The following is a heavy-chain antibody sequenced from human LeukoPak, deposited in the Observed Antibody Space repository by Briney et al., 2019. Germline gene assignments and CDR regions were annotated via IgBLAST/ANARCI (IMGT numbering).Heavy chain of an antibody. D-gene: IGHD3-9*01. CDR3: ARVQTGVGYFDWFHAPYYYYYYMDV. J-gene: IGHJ6*03. CDR2: MKQDGSEK. Sequence: PGGSLRLSCAASGFTFSNYWISWVRQAPGKGLEWVANMKQDGSEKYYVDSVKGRFTISRDNAKNSLYLQMNSLRAEDTAVYYCARVQTGVGYFDWFHAPYYYYYYMDVWGKGTTVTVSS. CDR1: GFTFSNYW. V-gene: IGHV3-7*01.